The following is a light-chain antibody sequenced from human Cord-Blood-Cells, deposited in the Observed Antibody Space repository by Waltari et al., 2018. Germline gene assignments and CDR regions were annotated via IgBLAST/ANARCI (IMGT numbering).Light chain of an antibody. CDR1: SSDVGSYNL. Sequence: QSALTQPAYVSGSPGQSITISCTGTSSDVGSYNLVSWYQQHPGKAPKLMIYEGSKRPSGVSKRFSGSKSGNTASLTISGLQAEDEADYYCCSYAGSSTWVFGGGTKLTVL. CDR2: EGS. CDR3: CSYAGSSTWV. J-gene: IGLJ3*02. V-gene: IGLV2-23*01.